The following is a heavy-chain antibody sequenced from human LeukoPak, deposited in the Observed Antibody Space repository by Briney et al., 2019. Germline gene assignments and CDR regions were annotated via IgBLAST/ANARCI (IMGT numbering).Heavy chain of an antibody. J-gene: IGHJ4*02. V-gene: IGHV1-69*13. CDR3: ARDPHPDTAMVY. D-gene: IGHD5-18*01. Sequence: SVKASCKASGGTFSSYAISWVRQAPGQGLEWMGGIIPIFGTANYAQKFQGRVTITADESTSTAYMELSSLGSEDTAVYYCARDPHPDTAMVYWGQGTLVTVSS. CDR2: IIPIFGTA. CDR1: GGTFSSYA.